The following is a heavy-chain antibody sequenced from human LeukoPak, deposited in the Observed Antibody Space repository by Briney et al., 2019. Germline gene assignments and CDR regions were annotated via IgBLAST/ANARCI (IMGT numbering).Heavy chain of an antibody. V-gene: IGHV4-34*01. CDR3: ARILYARAWCLGFYYHYFMDV. D-gene: IGHD2-15*01. Sequence: SETLSLTCAVYGGSFSGYYWSWIRQPPGKGLEWIGEINHSGSTNYNPSLKSRVTISVDTSKNQFSLKLSSVTAADTAVYCCARILYARAWCLGFYYHYFMDVWGKGTTVTVSS. J-gene: IGHJ6*03. CDR1: GGSFSGYY. CDR2: INHSGST.